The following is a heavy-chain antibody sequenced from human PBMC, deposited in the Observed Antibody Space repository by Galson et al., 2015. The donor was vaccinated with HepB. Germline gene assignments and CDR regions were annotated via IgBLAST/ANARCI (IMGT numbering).Heavy chain of an antibody. D-gene: IGHD4-17*01. CDR3: TTVVLMSTVTTIGDVLGAFDI. V-gene: IGHV3-15*01. J-gene: IGHJ3*02. CDR2: IKSKTDGGTT. CDR1: GFTFSNAW. Sequence: SLRLSCAASGFTFSNAWMSWVRQAPGKGLEWVGRIKSKTDGGTTDYAAPVKGRFTISRDDSKNTLYLQMNSLKTEDTAVYYCTTVVLMSTVTTIGDVLGAFDIWGQGTMVTVSS.